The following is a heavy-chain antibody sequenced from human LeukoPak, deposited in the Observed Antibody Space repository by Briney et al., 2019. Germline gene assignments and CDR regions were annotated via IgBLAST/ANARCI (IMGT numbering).Heavy chain of an antibody. CDR3: ARDDYYDSSGYTDAFDI. CDR2: IYHSGST. D-gene: IGHD3-22*01. CDR1: GYSISSGYY. Sequence: SETLSLTCTVSGYSISSGYYWGWIRQPPGKGLEWIGSIYHSGSTYYNPPLKSRVTISVDTSKNQFSLKLSSVTAADTAVYYCARDDYYDSSGYTDAFDIWGQGTMVTVSS. V-gene: IGHV4-38-2*02. J-gene: IGHJ3*02.